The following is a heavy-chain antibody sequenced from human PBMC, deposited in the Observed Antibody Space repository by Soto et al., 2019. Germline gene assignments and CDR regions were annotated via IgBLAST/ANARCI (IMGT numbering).Heavy chain of an antibody. J-gene: IGHJ6*02. CDR2: ISSSGSTI. V-gene: IGHV3-11*01. CDR3: ARDDRVLRYFDWPYGMDV. CDR1: GFTFSDYY. Sequence: PGGSLRLSCAASGFTFSDYYMSWIRQAPGKGLEWVSYISSSGSTIYYADSVKGRFTISRDNAKNSLYLQMNSLRAEDTAVYYCARDDRVLRYFDWPYGMDVWGQGTTVTVS. D-gene: IGHD3-9*01.